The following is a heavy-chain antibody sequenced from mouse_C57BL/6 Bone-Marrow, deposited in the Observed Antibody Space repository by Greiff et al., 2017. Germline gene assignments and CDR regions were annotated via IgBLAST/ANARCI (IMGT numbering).Heavy chain of an antibody. CDR1: GYTFTSYW. Sequence: QVQLQQPGAELVKPGASVKLSCKASGYTFTSYWMHWVKQRPGQGLEWIGMIHPNSGSTNYNEKFKSKATLTVDKSSSTAYMQLSSQTSVDSAVYYCARVCYSNFYFDYWGQGTTLTVSS. J-gene: IGHJ2*01. V-gene: IGHV1-64*01. CDR2: IHPNSGST. CDR3: ARVCYSNFYFDY. D-gene: IGHD2-5*01.